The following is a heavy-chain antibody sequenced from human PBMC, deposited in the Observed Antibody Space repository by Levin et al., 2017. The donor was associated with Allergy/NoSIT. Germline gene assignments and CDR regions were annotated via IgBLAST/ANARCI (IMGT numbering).Heavy chain of an antibody. Sequence: LSLTCAASGFTFSSYAMSWVRQAPGKGLEWVSAISGSGDSTYYADSVKGRFTISRDNSKNTLSLQMNSLRAEDTAVYYCAKAGDNLRGYFDLWGRGTLVTVSS. D-gene: IGHD7-27*01. V-gene: IGHV3-23*01. CDR1: GFTFSSYA. CDR3: AKAGDNLRGYFDL. CDR2: ISGSGDST. J-gene: IGHJ2*01.